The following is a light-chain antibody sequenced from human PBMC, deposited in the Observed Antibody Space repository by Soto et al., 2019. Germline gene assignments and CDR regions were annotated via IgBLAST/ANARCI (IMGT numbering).Light chain of an antibody. CDR2: KAS. V-gene: IGKV1-5*03. Sequence: IQMTQSPSTLSASVGDRVTITCRASQNIDAWLAWYQQKPGKAPKVLIYKASSLESGVPSRFSGSGSRTTFTLTISSLQSDDFATYYCLQYNGYYRTFGQGTKVDIK. J-gene: IGKJ1*01. CDR1: QNIDAW. CDR3: LQYNGYYRT.